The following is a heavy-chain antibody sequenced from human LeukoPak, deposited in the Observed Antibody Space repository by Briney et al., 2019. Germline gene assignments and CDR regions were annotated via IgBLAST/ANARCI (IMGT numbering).Heavy chain of an antibody. D-gene: IGHD6-6*01. CDR1: GYTFTSYY. V-gene: IGHV1-46*01. J-gene: IGHJ6*02. CDR3: AKEGSSSGYYYYGMDV. CDR2: INPSGGST. Sequence: ASVKVSCKASGYTFTSYYMHWVRQAPGQGLEWMGIINPSGGSTSYAQKFQGRVTMTRDTSTSTVYMELSSLRSEDTAVYYCAKEGSSSGYYYYGMDVWGQGTTVTVSS.